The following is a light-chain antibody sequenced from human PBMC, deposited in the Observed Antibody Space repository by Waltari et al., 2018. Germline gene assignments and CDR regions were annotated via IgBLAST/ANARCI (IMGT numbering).Light chain of an antibody. J-gene: IGKJ2*01. CDR3: QQYDTSPGT. V-gene: IGKV3-20*01. Sequence: EIVLTQSPGTLSLSPGEKAILSCRASQRLNVAYVAWYQHKSGQAPRLLIYGALDRAADIPDRFRGSGSGTDFTLTITRLEPDDFAVYYCQQYDTSPGTFGQGTRLEMK. CDR2: GAL. CDR1: QRLNVAY.